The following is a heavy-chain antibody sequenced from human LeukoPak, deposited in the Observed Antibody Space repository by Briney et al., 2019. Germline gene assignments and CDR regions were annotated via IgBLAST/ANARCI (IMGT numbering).Heavy chain of an antibody. CDR2: ISAFNGNT. Sequence: ASVKVSCKASGYTFISYGFSWVRQAPGQGLEWMGWISAFNGNTNYAQKFQGRVTITADESTSTAYMELSSLRSEDTAVYYCARAAGYCSGGSCYDFDYWGQGTLVTVSS. J-gene: IGHJ4*02. CDR1: GYTFISYG. V-gene: IGHV1-18*01. CDR3: ARAAGYCSGGSCYDFDY. D-gene: IGHD2-15*01.